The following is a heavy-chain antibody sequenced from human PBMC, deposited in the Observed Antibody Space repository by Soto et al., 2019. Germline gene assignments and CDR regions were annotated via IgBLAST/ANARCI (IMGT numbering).Heavy chain of an antibody. J-gene: IGHJ4*02. D-gene: IGHD1-26*01. CDR2: INPNSGGT. V-gene: IGHV1-2*02. Sequence: QVQLVQSGAEVKKPGASVKVSCKASGYTFTGYYMHWVRQAPGQGLEWMGWINPNSGGTNYAQKFQGRVTMTRDTPISTAYMERSRLRSEDTAVYYWASGVGGGDSGEDYWGQGTLVTVSS. CDR1: GYTFTGYY. CDR3: ASGVGGGDSGEDY.